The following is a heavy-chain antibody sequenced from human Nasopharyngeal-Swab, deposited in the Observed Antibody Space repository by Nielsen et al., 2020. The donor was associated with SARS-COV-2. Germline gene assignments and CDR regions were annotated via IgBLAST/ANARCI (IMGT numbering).Heavy chain of an antibody. CDR3: ARDGQSRTNWFDP. J-gene: IGHJ5*02. CDR2: ISRSGSSI. D-gene: IGHD2-8*01. Sequence: GESLKISCTASGFTFSDYFMRWIRQAPGKGLGWVTYISRSGSSIYYADSVKGRFTISRDNAKNSLYLQMNSLRAEDTAVYYCARDGQSRTNWFDPWGQGTVVTVSS. CDR1: GFTFSDYF. V-gene: IGHV3-11*04.